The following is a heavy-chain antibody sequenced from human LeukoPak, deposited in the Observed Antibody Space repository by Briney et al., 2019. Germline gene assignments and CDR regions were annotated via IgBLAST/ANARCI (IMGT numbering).Heavy chain of an antibody. V-gene: IGHV3-53*01. D-gene: IGHD2-8*01. Sequence: GGSLRLSCAASGFTFSSNYMSWVRQAPGKGLEWVSVIYSGGSTYYADSVKGRFTISRDNSKNTLYLQMNSLRAEDTAVYYCARGGNGDYYYGTDVWGQGTTVTVSS. CDR2: IYSGGST. CDR1: GFTFSSNY. CDR3: ARGGNGDYYYGTDV. J-gene: IGHJ6*02.